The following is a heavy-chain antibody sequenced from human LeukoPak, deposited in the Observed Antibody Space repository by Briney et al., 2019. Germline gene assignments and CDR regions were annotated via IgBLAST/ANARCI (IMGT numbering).Heavy chain of an antibody. CDR1: GFTFSSYA. V-gene: IGHV3-23*01. CDR2: ISGSGGST. J-gene: IGHJ4*02. CDR3: AKAAGNNIVVVPAALDY. Sequence: PGGSLRLSCAASGFTFSSYAMSWVRQAPGKGLEWVSAISGSGGSTYYADSVKGLFTISRDNSKNTLYLQMNSLRAEDTAVYYCAKAAGNNIVVVPAALDYWGQGTLVTVSS. D-gene: IGHD2-2*01.